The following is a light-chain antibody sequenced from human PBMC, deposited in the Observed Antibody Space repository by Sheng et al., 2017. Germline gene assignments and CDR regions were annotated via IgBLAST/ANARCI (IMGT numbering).Light chain of an antibody. J-gene: IGKJ1*01. V-gene: IGKV4-1*01. Sequence: DIVMTQSPDSLAVSLGERATINCKSSQSVLYSSNNKNYLAWYQQKPGQPPKLLIYWASTRESGVPDRLSGSGSGTDFTLTISSLQAEDVAVYCCQQYYNTPWTFGQGTKVEIK. CDR1: QSVLYSSNNKNY. CDR3: QQYYNTPWT. CDR2: WAS.